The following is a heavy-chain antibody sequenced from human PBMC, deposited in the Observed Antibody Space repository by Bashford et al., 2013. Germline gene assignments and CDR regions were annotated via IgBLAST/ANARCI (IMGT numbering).Heavy chain of an antibody. CDR3: ARLEQQLADAFDI. Sequence: SSETLSLTCTVSGGSISSYYWSWIRQPAGKGLEWIGSIYYSGSTYYNPSLKSRVTISVDTSKNQFSLKLSSVTAADTAVYYCARLEQQLADAFDIWGQGTMVTVSS. CDR2: IYYSGST. CDR1: GGSISSYY. J-gene: IGHJ3*02. D-gene: IGHD6-13*01. V-gene: IGHV4-59*05.